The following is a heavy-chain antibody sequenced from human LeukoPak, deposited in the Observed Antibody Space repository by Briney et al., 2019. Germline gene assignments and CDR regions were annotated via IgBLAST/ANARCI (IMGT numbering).Heavy chain of an antibody. CDR3: ARDDPSMIAALHY. CDR2: INTDGTEI. Sequence: GGSLRLFCAASGFSFSTYWMNWVRQAPGKGLEWVSNINTDGTEINYLDSVRGRFTISRDNAKNSVYLQMSSLRAEDTAVYYCARDDPSMIAALHYWGQGTLVTVSS. V-gene: IGHV3-7*01. J-gene: IGHJ4*02. D-gene: IGHD6-6*01. CDR1: GFSFSTYW.